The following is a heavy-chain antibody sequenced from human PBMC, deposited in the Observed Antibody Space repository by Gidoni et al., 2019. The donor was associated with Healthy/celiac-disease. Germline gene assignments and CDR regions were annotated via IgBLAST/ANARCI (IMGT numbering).Heavy chain of an antibody. J-gene: IGHJ4*02. D-gene: IGHD6-13*01. CDR3: ARDGIAGDPFEDY. CDR2: ISYDGSNK. V-gene: IGHV3-30-3*01. Sequence: QVQLVESGGGVVQPGRSLRLSCAASGFTFSSYAMHWVRQAPGKGLEWVAVISYDGSNKYYADSVKGRFTISRDNSKNTLYLQMNSLRAEDTAVYYCARDGIAGDPFEDYWGQGTLVTVSS. CDR1: GFTFSSYA.